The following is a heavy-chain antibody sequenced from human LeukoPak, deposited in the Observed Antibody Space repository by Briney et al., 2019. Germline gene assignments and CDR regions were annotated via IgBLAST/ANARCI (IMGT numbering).Heavy chain of an antibody. J-gene: IGHJ4*02. V-gene: IGHV1-69*04. Sequence: SVKVSCKASGGTFSSYAISWVRQAPGQGLEWMGRIIPILGIANYAQKFQGRVTITADKSTSTAYMELSSLRSEDTAVYYCAGEIAVAGQGVDYWGQGTLVTVSS. CDR1: GGTFSSYA. D-gene: IGHD6-19*01. CDR2: IIPILGIA. CDR3: AGEIAVAGQGVDY.